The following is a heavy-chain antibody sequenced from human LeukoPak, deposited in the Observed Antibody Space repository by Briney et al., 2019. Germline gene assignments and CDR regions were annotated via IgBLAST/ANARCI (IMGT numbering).Heavy chain of an antibody. D-gene: IGHD2-2*01. Sequence: GGSLRLSCAASGFTFSSYEMNWVRQAPGKGLEWVSYISSSGSTIYYADSVKGRFTISRDNAKNSLYLQMNSLRAEDTAVYYCARGPSWYGRGYGMDVWGQGTTVTVSS. J-gene: IGHJ6*02. CDR2: ISSSGSTI. V-gene: IGHV3-48*03. CDR3: ARGPSWYGRGYGMDV. CDR1: GFTFSSYE.